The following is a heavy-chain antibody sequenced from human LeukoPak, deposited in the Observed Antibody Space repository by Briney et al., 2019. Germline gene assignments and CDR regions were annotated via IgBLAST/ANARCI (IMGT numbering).Heavy chain of an antibody. CDR3: AKDPSGSYYYFYYYMDV. D-gene: IGHD1-26*01. Sequence: PGGSLRLSCAASGFTFSSYAMHWVRQAPGKGLGWVAVISYDGSNKYYADSVKGQFTISRDNSKNTLFLQMNSLRAEDTAVYYCAKDPSGSYYYFYYYMDVWGKGTTVTVSS. V-gene: IGHV3-30-3*01. CDR1: GFTFSSYA. CDR2: ISYDGSNK. J-gene: IGHJ6*03.